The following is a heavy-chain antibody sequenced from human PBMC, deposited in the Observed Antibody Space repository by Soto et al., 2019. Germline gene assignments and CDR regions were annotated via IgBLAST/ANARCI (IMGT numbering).Heavy chain of an antibody. Sequence: QVQLQESGPGLVKPSETLSLTCTVSGGSISSYYWSWIRQPPGKGLEWIGYIYYSGSTNYNPSLKSRVTISVDTSKNQFSLKLSSVTAADTAVYYCARDGYRGYSYGLPYYWGMDVWGQGTTVTVSS. V-gene: IGHV4-59*01. J-gene: IGHJ6*02. CDR2: IYYSGST. D-gene: IGHD5-18*01. CDR1: GGSISSYY. CDR3: ARDGYRGYSYGLPYYWGMDV.